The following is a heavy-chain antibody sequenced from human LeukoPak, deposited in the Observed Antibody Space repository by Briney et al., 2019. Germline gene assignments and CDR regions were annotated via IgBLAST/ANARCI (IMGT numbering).Heavy chain of an antibody. V-gene: IGHV3-21*01. J-gene: IGHJ6*02. CDR3: ARSQLDYYYGMDV. Sequence: GGSLRPSCAASGFTFSSYSMNWVRQAPGRGLEWVSSISSSSSYIYYADSVKGRFTISRDNAKNSLYLQMNSLRAEDTAVYYCARSQLDYYYGMDVWGQGTTVTVSS. CDR2: ISSSSSYI. CDR1: GFTFSSYS. D-gene: IGHD6-13*01.